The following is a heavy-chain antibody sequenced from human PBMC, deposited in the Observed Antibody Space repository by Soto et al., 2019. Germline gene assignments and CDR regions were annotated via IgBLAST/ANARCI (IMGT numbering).Heavy chain of an antibody. V-gene: IGHV3-7*01. CDR3: ARDVSYQSFDH. D-gene: IGHD3-16*02. J-gene: IGHJ4*02. CDR1: GFTFSSFW. Sequence: PGGSLRLSCVASGFTFSSFWMCWIRQTPGKGLEWVTNMNQDGSEITYADSVKGRFTVSRDNAKNSVYLQMNSLTVEDTAVYFCARDVSYQSFDHWGQGALVTVSS. CDR2: MNQDGSEI.